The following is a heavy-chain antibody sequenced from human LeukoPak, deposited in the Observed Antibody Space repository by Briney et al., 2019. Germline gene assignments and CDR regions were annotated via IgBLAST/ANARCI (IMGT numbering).Heavy chain of an antibody. Sequence: PGGSLRLSCAASGFTLSSYAMGWVRQSPGKGLEWVSTISGSGGTTSYADSVKGRFTISGDNSKSTLSLQMNSLRAEDTALYYCAKEDYLWGSYRLDYWGRGTLVTVSS. CDR1: GFTLSSYA. CDR3: AKEDYLWGSYRLDY. J-gene: IGHJ4*02. V-gene: IGHV3-23*01. CDR2: ISGSGGTT. D-gene: IGHD3-16*02.